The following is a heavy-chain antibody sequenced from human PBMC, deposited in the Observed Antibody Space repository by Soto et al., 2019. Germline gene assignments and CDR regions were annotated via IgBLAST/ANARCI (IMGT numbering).Heavy chain of an antibody. CDR2: IYSGGST. Sequence: GGSLRLSCAASGFTVSSNYMSWVRQAPGKGLEWVSVIYSGGSTYYADSGKGRSTIYRHNSKNTQYLQMNSLRAEDTVVYYCAAFGVLETSPKWVYYYYGMDVWGQGTTVTVSS. CDR1: GFTVSSNY. D-gene: IGHD3-3*01. J-gene: IGHJ6*02. V-gene: IGHV3-53*04. CDR3: AAFGVLETSPKWVYYYYGMDV.